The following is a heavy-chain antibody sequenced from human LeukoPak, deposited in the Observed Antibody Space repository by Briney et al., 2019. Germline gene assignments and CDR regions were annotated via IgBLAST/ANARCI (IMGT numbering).Heavy chain of an antibody. D-gene: IGHD1-14*01. CDR2: SGNT. CDR3: ARDRPGTTSLEY. CDR1: GVSISTSY. J-gene: IGHJ4*02. V-gene: IGHV4-59*01. Sequence: KPSDTLSLTCTVSGVSISTSYWSWIRQPPGKGLEWIGYSGNTNHNPSLESRVTISVDTSKNQFFLRLTSVTAADTAVYYCARDRPGTTSLEYWGQGTLVTVSS.